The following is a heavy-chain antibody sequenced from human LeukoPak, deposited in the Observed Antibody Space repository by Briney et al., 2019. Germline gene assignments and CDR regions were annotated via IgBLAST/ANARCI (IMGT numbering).Heavy chain of an antibody. CDR2: IIPIFGTA. D-gene: IGHD3-10*01. CDR1: GGTFSSYA. Sequence: SVKVSCKASGGTFSSYAISWVRQAPGQGLEWMGGIIPIFGTANYAQKFQGRVTITADESTSTAYMELSSLRAEDTAVYYCANSPPRTGARGKSITMVRGAHDAFDIWGQGTMVTVSS. J-gene: IGHJ3*02. V-gene: IGHV1-69*13. CDR3: ANSPPRTGARGKSITMVRGAHDAFDI.